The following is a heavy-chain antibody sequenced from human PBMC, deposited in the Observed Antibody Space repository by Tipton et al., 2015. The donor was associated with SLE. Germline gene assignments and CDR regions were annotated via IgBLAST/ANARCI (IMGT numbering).Heavy chain of an antibody. Sequence: QLVQSGAEVKKPGASVKVSCQASGYTFTSYAISWVRQAPGQGLEWMGLIYSYNGATHFAQKFQGRVTMTTDTSTSTAYMELRSLRSDDTAVYFCARELDGDYATHWGQGTLVTVSS. D-gene: IGHD4-17*01. CDR1: GYTFTSYA. CDR3: ARELDGDYATH. V-gene: IGHV1-18*01. J-gene: IGHJ4*02. CDR2: IYSYNGAT.